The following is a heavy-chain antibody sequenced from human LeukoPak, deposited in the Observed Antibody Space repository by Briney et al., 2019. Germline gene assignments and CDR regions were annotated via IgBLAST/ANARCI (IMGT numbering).Heavy chain of an antibody. J-gene: IGHJ4*02. D-gene: IGHD3-10*01. CDR1: GGSFSEYY. V-gene: IGHV4-34*01. CDR2: ISHSGGI. CDR3: ATSFVTRGIISAY. Sequence: TSETLSLTCAVYGGSFSEYYWYWIRQAPGEGLEWIGEISHSGGIKYNPSLKSRVTMSPDTSKNQFSLKLRSVTAADTAIYYCATSFVTRGIISAYWGQGTPVTVSS.